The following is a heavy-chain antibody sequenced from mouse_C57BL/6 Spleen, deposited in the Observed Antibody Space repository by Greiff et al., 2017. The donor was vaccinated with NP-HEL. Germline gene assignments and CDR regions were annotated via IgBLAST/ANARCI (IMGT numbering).Heavy chain of an antibody. D-gene: IGHD2-4*01. Sequence: EVQLQQSGAELVRPGASVKLSCTASGFNIKDDYMHWVKQRPEQGLEWIGWIDPENGDTEYASKFQGKATITADTSSNTAYLQLSSLTSEDTAVYYCTTYYDYDVRAMDYWGQGTSVTVSS. CDR3: TTYYDYDVRAMDY. CDR1: GFNIKDDY. CDR2: IDPENGDT. J-gene: IGHJ4*01. V-gene: IGHV14-4*01.